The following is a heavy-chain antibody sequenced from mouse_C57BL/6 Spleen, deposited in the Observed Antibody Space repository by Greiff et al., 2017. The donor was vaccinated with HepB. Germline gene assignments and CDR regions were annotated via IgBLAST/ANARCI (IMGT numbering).Heavy chain of an antibody. CDR2: IYPGDGDT. CDR1: GYAFSSSW. D-gene: IGHD2-5*01. Sequence: QVQLKQSGPELVKPGASVKISCKASGYAFSSSWMNWVKQRPGKGLEWIGRIYPGDGDTNYNGKFKGKATLTADKSSSTAYMQLSSLTSEDSAVYFCASYSNPYYAMDYWGQGTSVTVSS. J-gene: IGHJ4*01. V-gene: IGHV1-82*01. CDR3: ASYSNPYYAMDY.